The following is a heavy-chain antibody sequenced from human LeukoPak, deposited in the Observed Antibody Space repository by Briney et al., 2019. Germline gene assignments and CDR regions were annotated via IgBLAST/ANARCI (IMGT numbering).Heavy chain of an antibody. CDR1: GYSISSGYY. CDR3: ARDDPDVDIVATILGRDAFDI. V-gene: IGHV4-38-2*02. D-gene: IGHD5-12*01. CDR2: IYHSGST. Sequence: PSETLSLTCTVSGYSISSGYYWGWIRQPPGKGLEWIGSIYHSGSTYYNPSLKSRVTLSVDTSKNQFSLKLSSVTAADTAVYYCARDDPDVDIVATILGRDAFDIWGQGTMVTVSS. J-gene: IGHJ3*02.